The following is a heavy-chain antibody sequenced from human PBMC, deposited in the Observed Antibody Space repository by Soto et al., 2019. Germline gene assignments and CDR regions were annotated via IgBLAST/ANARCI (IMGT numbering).Heavy chain of an antibody. V-gene: IGHV4-39*02. CDR2: FHYSENT. D-gene: IGHD2-21*02. CDR1: GGSISSGPYS. Sequence: SETLSLTCTVSGGSISSGPYSWGWIRQPPGEGLEWIGTFHYSENTYYNPSLESRVTISVDTSKNQFSLKVTSVTAADTAVYYCARDLWGYCGTDCYPLDVWGQGTTVTVSS. CDR3: ARDLWGYCGTDCYPLDV. J-gene: IGHJ6*02.